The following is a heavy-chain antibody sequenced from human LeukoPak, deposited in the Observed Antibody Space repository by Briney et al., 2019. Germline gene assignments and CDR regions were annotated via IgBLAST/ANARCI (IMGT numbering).Heavy chain of an antibody. D-gene: IGHD1-14*01. CDR2: ISYDGSNK. V-gene: IGHV3-30*18. Sequence: PGGSLRLSCAASGFTFSSYGMHWVRQAPGKGLEWVAVISYDGSNKYYADSVKGRFTISRDNSKNTLYLQMNSLRAEDTAVYYCAKDFNRYYYYYYYMDVWGKGTTVTVSS. J-gene: IGHJ6*03. CDR3: AKDFNRYYYYYYYMDV. CDR1: GFTFSSYG.